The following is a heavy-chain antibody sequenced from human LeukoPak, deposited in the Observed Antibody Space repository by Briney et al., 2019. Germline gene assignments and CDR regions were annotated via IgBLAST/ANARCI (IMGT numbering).Heavy chain of an antibody. Sequence: GGSLRLSCAASGFTFSSYSMNWVRQAPGKGLEWVSSISSSSSYIYYADSVKGRFTISRDNAKNSLYLQMNSLRAEDTAVYYCARRGWSGPSNWFEPWGQGTLVAVSS. D-gene: IGHD6-25*01. CDR2: ISSSSSYI. J-gene: IGHJ5*02. CDR3: ARRGWSGPSNWFEP. V-gene: IGHV3-21*01. CDR1: GFTFSSYS.